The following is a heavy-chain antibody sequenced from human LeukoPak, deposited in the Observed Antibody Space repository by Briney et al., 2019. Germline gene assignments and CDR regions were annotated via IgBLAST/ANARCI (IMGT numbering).Heavy chain of an antibody. Sequence: ASVKVSCKASGYTFTSYDINWVRQATGQGLEWMGWMNPNSGNTGYAQKFQGRVTITRNTSISTAYMELSSQRSEDTAVYYCARGREQLSREYYYYYYIDVWGKGTTVTVSS. D-gene: IGHD6-6*01. J-gene: IGHJ6*03. CDR1: GYTFTSYD. V-gene: IGHV1-8*03. CDR3: ARGREQLSREYYYYYYIDV. CDR2: MNPNSGNT.